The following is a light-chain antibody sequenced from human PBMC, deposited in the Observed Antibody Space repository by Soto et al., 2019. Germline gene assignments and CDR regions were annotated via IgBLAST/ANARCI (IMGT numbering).Light chain of an antibody. CDR3: EQHDILPLT. Sequence: DIVMTQSPDSLAVSLGERATINCKSSQSVLYSSNNKNHLAWYQQKPGKAPKLLIYDASNLETGVPSRFSGSGSGTDFTFTISSLQPEDIATYYCEQHDILPLTVAAG. CDR1: QSVLYSSNNKNH. V-gene: IGKV4-1*01. J-gene: IGKJ4*01. CDR2: DAS.